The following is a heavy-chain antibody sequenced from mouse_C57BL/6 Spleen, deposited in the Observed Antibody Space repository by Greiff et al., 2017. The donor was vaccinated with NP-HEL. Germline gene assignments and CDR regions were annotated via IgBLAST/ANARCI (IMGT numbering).Heavy chain of an antibody. J-gene: IGHJ3*01. V-gene: IGHV5-6*02. D-gene: IGHD1-1*01. Sequence: EVKLVESGGDLVKPGGSLKLSCAASGFTFSSYGMSWVRQTPDKRLEWVATLSSGGSYTYYPDSVKGRFTISRDNAKNTLYLQMSSLKSEDTAMYYCARHEDYGSSPFAYWGQGTLVTVSA. CDR3: ARHEDYGSSPFAY. CDR1: GFTFSSYG. CDR2: LSSGGSYT.